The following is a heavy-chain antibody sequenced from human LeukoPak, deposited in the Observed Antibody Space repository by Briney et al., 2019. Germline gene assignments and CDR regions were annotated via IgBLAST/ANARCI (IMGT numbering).Heavy chain of an antibody. V-gene: IGHV4-39*01. D-gene: IGHD3/OR15-3a*01. CDR3: ARQTGSGLFILP. CDR2: IYYSGNT. Sequence: SETLSLTCAVYGGSFSDSYWGWIRQPPGKGLEWIGSIYYSGNTYYNAPLKSQVSISIDTSKNRFSLKLTSVTAADTAVYYCARQTGSGLFILPGGQGTLVTVSS. CDR1: GGSFSDSY. J-gene: IGHJ4*02.